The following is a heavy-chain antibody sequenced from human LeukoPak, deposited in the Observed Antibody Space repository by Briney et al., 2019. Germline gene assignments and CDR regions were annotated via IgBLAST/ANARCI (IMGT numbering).Heavy chain of an antibody. J-gene: IGHJ5*02. Sequence: SVKVSCKASGGTFSSYAISWVRQAPGQGLEWMGRIIPIFGIANYAQKFQGRVTITADKSTSTAYMELSSLRSEDTAVCYCARVSLGVDWFNPWGQGTLVTVSS. V-gene: IGHV1-69*04. CDR3: ARVSLGVDWFNP. CDR2: IIPIFGIA. CDR1: GGTFSSYA.